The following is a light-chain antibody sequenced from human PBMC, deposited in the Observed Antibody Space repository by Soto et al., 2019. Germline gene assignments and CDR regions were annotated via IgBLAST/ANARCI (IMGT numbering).Light chain of an antibody. J-gene: IGKJ5*01. V-gene: IGKV3-20*01. CDR3: QQYGNAPIT. CDR2: GTS. CDR1: ERIYSAY. Sequence: EVVLTQSPGTLSLSRGERATLSCRASERIYSAYLGWYQQKPGQAPRLLIYGTSSRATGIPDRFSGSGSGTDFTLTISRLEPEDFAVYYFQQYGNAPITFGQGTRLEI.